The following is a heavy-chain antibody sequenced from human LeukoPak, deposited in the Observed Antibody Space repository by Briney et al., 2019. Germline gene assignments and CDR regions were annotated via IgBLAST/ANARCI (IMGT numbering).Heavy chain of an antibody. Sequence: GASVKVSCKASGYTFTGCYMHWVRQAPGQGLEWMGRINPNSGGTNYAQKFQGRVTMTRDTPISTAYMELNRLRSDDTAVYYCATSPADTAMRDFDYWGQGTLVTVSS. CDR2: INPNSGGT. D-gene: IGHD5-18*01. CDR1: GYTFTGCY. J-gene: IGHJ4*02. CDR3: ATSPADTAMRDFDY. V-gene: IGHV1-2*06.